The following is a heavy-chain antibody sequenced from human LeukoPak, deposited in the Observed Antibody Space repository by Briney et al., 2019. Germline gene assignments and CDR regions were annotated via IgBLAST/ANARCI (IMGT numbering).Heavy chain of an antibody. D-gene: IGHD6-19*01. J-gene: IGHJ4*02. V-gene: IGHV4-39*07. CDR2: GDYSGGT. CDR3: AGERGEEYSSGWYKTNYFYN. CDR1: GDSFTSVTDY. Sequence: SETLSLTCTVSGDSFTSVTDYWAWIRQPPGKGLEWIASGDYSGGTYYNPSLESRVAISADMSKNQTSLKLTSVTGADTAVYYCAGERGEEYSSGWYKTNYFYNWGQGIRVTVSS.